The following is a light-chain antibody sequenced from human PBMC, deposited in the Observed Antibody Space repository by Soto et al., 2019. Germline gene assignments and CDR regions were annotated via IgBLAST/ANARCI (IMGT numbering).Light chain of an antibody. Sequence: QSALTHPPSLSGSPEQSTTTPAPGTSIDVGSYNLVSGYQQHPGKAPKLMIYEGNKRPSGVSNRFSGSKSANTASLTISGLQTEDEADYYCCSYAGTNTFVFGTGTKVTVL. V-gene: IGLV2-23*01. CDR1: SIDVGSYNL. CDR2: EGN. CDR3: CSYAGTNTFV. J-gene: IGLJ1*01.